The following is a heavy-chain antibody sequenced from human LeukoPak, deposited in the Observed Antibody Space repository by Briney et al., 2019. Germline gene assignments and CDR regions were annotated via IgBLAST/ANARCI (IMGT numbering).Heavy chain of an antibody. Sequence: GASLKFSSKGSGYSSTSYWIGWVRQMPRKGLRGRGIIYSGDSDTKYSPSFQGQVTISADKSISTAYLQWSSLKASDTAMYYCAVTRMIFGVVIEYNWFDPWGQGTLVTVSS. CDR2: IYSGDSDT. CDR1: GYSSTSYW. D-gene: IGHD3/OR15-3a*01. J-gene: IGHJ5*02. CDR3: AVTRMIFGVVIEYNWFDP. V-gene: IGHV5-51*01.